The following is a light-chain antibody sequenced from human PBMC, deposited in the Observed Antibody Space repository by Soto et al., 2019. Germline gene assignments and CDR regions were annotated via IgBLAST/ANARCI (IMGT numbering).Light chain of an antibody. Sequence: DIQMTQSPSTLSASLGDRVTITCRASQFISIWLAWYQQKPGKAPKLLMYKASSLESGVPSRFSGSGSGTEFTLTISSLQPDDFAAYYCQQYNDYSPRTFGQGTKVEIK. CDR2: KAS. V-gene: IGKV1-5*03. J-gene: IGKJ1*01. CDR1: QFISIW. CDR3: QQYNDYSPRT.